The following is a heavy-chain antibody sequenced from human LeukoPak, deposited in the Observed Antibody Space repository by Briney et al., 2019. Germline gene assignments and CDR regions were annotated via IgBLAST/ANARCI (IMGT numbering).Heavy chain of an antibody. Sequence: GASVKVSCKASGYTFTGSYMHWVRQAPGQGLEWMGWIIPNSGGTSYARKSQGRVTMTRDTSISTAYMEVSRLRSDDTAVYYCARSSRGLDAFDIWGQGTMVTVSS. D-gene: IGHD5-24*01. CDR2: IIPNSGGT. J-gene: IGHJ3*02. V-gene: IGHV1-2*02. CDR1: GYTFTGSY. CDR3: ARSSRGLDAFDI.